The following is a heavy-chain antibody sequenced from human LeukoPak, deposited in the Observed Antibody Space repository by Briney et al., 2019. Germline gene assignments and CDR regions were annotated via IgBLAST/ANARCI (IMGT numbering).Heavy chain of an antibody. CDR1: GFTFSSYE. J-gene: IGHJ6*03. CDR2: ISSSGSTI. Sequence: PGGSLRLSCAASGFTFSSYEMNWVRQAPGKGLEWVSYISSSGSTIYYADSVKGRFTISRDNAKNSLYLQMNSLRAEDTAVYYCARVGWKYCYYMDVWGKGTTVTVSS. D-gene: IGHD1-1*01. V-gene: IGHV3-48*03. CDR3: ARVGWKYCYYMDV.